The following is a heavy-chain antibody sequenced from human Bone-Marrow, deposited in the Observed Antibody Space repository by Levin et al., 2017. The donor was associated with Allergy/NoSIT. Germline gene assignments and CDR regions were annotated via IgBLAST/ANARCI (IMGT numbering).Heavy chain of an antibody. J-gene: IGHJ5*01. CDR2: IYYSGST. CDR1: DGSVSSATYY. CDR3: TRWGSRGLGSPDAYSS. V-gene: IGHV4-61*01. Sequence: SETLSLTCSVSDGSVSSATYYWTWIRQPPGKGLEWIGYIYYSGSTNYNPSLKSRVTISIDTSKNQFSLKLNSVTAADTAVYFCTRWGSRGLGSPDAYSSWGHGTLVTVSS. D-gene: IGHD6-19*01.